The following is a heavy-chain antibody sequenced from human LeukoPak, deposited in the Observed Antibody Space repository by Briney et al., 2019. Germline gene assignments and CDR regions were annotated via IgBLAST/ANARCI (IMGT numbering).Heavy chain of an antibody. Sequence: SETLSLTCTVAGDSFSNSLYYWAWIRQPPGTGLEWIGSIYYSGSTYYNPSLKSRVTMSIDRSKKQFSLKLSSVTAADTAVYYCARLPDASLDYWGQGTLVTVSS. CDR3: ARLPDASLDY. V-gene: IGHV4-39*01. CDR1: GDSFSNSLYY. J-gene: IGHJ4*02. D-gene: IGHD3-16*01. CDR2: IYYSGST.